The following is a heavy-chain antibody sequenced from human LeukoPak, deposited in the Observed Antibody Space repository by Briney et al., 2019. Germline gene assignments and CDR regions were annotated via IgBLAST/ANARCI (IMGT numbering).Heavy chain of an antibody. CDR2: ISSNGSTI. Sequence: PGGSLRLSCAASGFTFSDYYMSWIRQASGKGLEWVSYISSNGSTIYYADSVKGRFTISRDNAKNSLYLQMNSLRAEDTAVYYCARDLVIEDEGNSGLPGDFDYWGQGTLVTVSS. CDR3: ARDLVIEDEGNSGLPGDFDY. D-gene: IGHD3-22*01. V-gene: IGHV3-11*04. CDR1: GFTFSDYY. J-gene: IGHJ4*02.